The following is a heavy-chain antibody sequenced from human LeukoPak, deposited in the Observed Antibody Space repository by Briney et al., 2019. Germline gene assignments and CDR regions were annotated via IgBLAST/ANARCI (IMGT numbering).Heavy chain of an antibody. V-gene: IGHV3-13*01. J-gene: IGHJ3*02. CDR1: GFTFSSYD. D-gene: IGHD7-27*01. CDR3: ARENWGSHAFDI. CDR2: IGTAGDT. Sequence: PGGSLRLSCAASGFTFSSYDMHWVRQATGKGLEWVSAIGTAGDTYYPGSVKGRFTISRDNAKNSLYLQMNSLRAEDTAVYYCARENWGSHAFDIWGQGTMVTVSS.